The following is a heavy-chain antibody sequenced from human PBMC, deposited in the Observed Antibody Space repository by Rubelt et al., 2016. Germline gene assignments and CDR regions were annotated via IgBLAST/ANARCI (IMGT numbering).Heavy chain of an antibody. CDR3: ARWPIEY. J-gene: IGHJ4*02. CDR2: ISSGGSSI. V-gene: IGHV3-48*03. Sequence: EVQLVESGGGLVQPGGSLRLSCATSGFTFSSYEMNWVRQAPGKGLEWVSYISSGGSSIYYADSVKGRFTISRDNAKNSLYMQMKSLRGEDTAVYYCARWPIEYWRQGTLVTVSS. CDR1: GFTFSSYE.